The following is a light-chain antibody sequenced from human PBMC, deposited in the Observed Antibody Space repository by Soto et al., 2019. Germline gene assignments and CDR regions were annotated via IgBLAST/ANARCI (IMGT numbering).Light chain of an antibody. J-gene: IGLJ2*01. Sequence: QSALTQPPSASGSPGQSVTISCIGTSSDVGGYNYVSWYQQHPGKAPKLMIYEVSKRPSGLPDRFSGSKSGNTASLTVSGLQAEDEADYYCSSYAASNNLGVFGGGTQLTVL. V-gene: IGLV2-8*01. CDR2: EVS. CDR3: SSYAASNNLGV. CDR1: SSDVGGYNY.